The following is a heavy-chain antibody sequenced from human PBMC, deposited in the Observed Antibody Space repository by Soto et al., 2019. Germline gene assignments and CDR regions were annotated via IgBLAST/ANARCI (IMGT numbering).Heavy chain of an antibody. CDR2: IFSNDEK. CDR3: ARTTAGRDYYYYYMDV. V-gene: IGHV2-26*01. Sequence: QVTLKESSPVLVKPTETLTLTCTVSGFSLSSPILGVSWIRQPPGKALEWLAHIFSNDEKSYTTALKSRLSISKDTSKSQVVLTTTNMDPVDTATYFCARTTAGRDYYYYYMDVWGKGTTVTVSS. CDR1: GFSLSSPILG. J-gene: IGHJ6*03. D-gene: IGHD6-13*01.